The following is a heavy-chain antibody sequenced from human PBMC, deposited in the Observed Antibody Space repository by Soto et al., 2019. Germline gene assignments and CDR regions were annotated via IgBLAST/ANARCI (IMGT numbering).Heavy chain of an antibody. CDR1: GFTFSSYG. V-gene: IGHV3-30*18. J-gene: IGHJ4*02. CDR2: ISYDGSNK. D-gene: IGHD3-9*01. Sequence: GVSLRLSCAASGFTFSSYGMHWVRQAPGKGLEWVAVISYDGSNKYYADSVKGRFTISRDNSKNTLYLQMNSLRAEDTAVYYCAKEQGSLYDILTGYYNRALDYWGQGTLVTVSS. CDR3: AKEQGSLYDILTGYYNRALDY.